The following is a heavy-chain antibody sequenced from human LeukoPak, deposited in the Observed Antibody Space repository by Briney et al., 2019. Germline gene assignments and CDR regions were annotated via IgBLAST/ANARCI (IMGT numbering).Heavy chain of an antibody. CDR2: IYSGGST. CDR1: GLTVRSNY. J-gene: IGHJ4*02. Sequence: GGSLRLSCPASGLTVRSNYMSWVRKPPGKGLEWVSVIYSGGSTYYADSVKGRFTISRDNSKNTLYLQMNSLRAEDTAVYYCARGWPHLDYWGQGTLVTVSS. V-gene: IGHV3-66*01. D-gene: IGHD2-15*01. CDR3: ARGWPHLDY.